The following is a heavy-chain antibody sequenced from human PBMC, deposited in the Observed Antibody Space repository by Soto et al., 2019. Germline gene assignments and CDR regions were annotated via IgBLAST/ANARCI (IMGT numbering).Heavy chain of an antibody. J-gene: IGHJ6*02. Sequence: QVQLQESGPGLVKPSQTLSLTCTVSGGSISSGGHYWNWIRQHPGKGLEWIGYIYYSGSTYYNPSLKSRVTIPVDTSKNQFSLKLSSVTAADTAVYYCARDQAYDYTSPGDYYYYGMDVWGQGTTVTVSS. CDR2: IYYSGST. CDR1: GGSISSGGHY. D-gene: IGHD4-4*01. V-gene: IGHV4-31*03. CDR3: ARDQAYDYTSPGDYYYYGMDV.